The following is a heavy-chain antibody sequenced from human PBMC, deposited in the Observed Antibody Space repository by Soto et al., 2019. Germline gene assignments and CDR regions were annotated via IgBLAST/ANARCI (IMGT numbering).Heavy chain of an antibody. V-gene: IGHV4-59*08. CDR2: IYYSGST. CDR3: ARHDGIASYDYIWGLPI. Sequence: SETLSLTCTVSGASVRSYYWSWIRQPPGKGLEWIGYIYYSGSTNYNPSLKSRVTISIDTSKNQFSLHLNSVTAADTAVYYCARHDGIASYDYIWGLPIWGQGTMVTVSS. J-gene: IGHJ3*02. D-gene: IGHD3-16*01. CDR1: GASVRSYY.